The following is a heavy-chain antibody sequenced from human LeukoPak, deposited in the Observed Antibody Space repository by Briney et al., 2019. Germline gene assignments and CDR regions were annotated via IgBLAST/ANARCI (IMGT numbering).Heavy chain of an antibody. Sequence: PAETLSHTCTASGCSISSYYMHWIRQPPGKGLEWIGDIYYSGSTNYNPAFKSRVTISLEQTNNHLPHKLRSMLSADSAVVYYSRGGWYPESFQHWGQGALVSVSS. V-gene: IGHV4-59*01. D-gene: IGHD6-19*01. CDR2: IYYSGST. CDR3: SRGGWYPESFQH. CDR1: GCSISSYY. J-gene: IGHJ1*01.